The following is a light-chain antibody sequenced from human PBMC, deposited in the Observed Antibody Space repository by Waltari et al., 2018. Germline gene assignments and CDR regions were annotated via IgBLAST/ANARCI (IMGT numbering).Light chain of an antibody. V-gene: IGLV2-14*01. CDR1: SSDSGCYNY. J-gene: IGLJ2*01. CDR2: DVS. CDR3: SSFTSSTTGI. Sequence: SALTQPDSVSGSPGQSITISCSGISSDSGCYNYVSWYQQHPGEAPKVIIYDVSNRPSGVSNRFSGSKSGSSASLTISGLQAEDEADYYCSSFTSSTTGIFGGGTKLTVL.